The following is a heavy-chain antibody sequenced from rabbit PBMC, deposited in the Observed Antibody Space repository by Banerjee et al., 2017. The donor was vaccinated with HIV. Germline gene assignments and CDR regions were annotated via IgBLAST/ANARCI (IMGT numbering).Heavy chain of an antibody. J-gene: IGHJ4*01. D-gene: IGHD4-2*01. CDR2: IYAGSSGST. Sequence: QSLEESGGDRVKPGAALTLTCTASGFAFSSSYYMSWVRQAPGKGLEWIACIYAGSSGSTYYASWAKGRFTISKTSSTTVTLQMTSLTAADTATYFCARGAGMSYFNLWGPGTLVTVS. V-gene: IGHV1S40*01. CDR1: GFAFSSSYY. CDR3: ARGAGMSYFNL.